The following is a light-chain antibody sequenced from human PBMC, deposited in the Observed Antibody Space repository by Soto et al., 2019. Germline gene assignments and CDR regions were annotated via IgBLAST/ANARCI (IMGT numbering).Light chain of an antibody. J-gene: IGLJ2*01. Sequence: QSVLTQPPSVSGAPGQRVTISCTGSSSNIGAGYDVQWYQQLPGTAPKLLIYANTNRPSGVPDRFSGSKSGTSGSLAITGLQAEDEAEYYCQSYDNNRRVVFGGGTKLTVL. CDR1: SSNIGAGYD. CDR2: ANT. CDR3: QSYDNNRRVV. V-gene: IGLV1-40*01.